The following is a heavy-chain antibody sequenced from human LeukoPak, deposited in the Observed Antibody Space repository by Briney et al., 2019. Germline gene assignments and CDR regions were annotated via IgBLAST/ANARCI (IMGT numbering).Heavy chain of an antibody. Sequence: PSETLSLTCAVFGGSISSSNWWSWVRQPPGKGLEWIGEIYHSGSTNYNPSLKSRVTISVDKSKNQFSLKLSSVTAADTAVYYCARAPNRYSSSWYEGVRYFDYWAREPWSPSPQ. CDR1: GGSISSSNW. D-gene: IGHD6-13*01. CDR3: ARAPNRYSSSWYEGVRYFDY. CDR2: IYHSGST. V-gene: IGHV4-4*02. J-gene: IGHJ4*02.